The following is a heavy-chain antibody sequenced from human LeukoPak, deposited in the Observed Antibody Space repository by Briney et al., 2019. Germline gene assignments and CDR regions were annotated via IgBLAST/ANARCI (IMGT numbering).Heavy chain of an antibody. Sequence: PGGSLRLSCAASGFTFSSYWMSWVRQAPGKGLEWVANIKQDGSEKYYVDSVKGRFTISRDNAKNSLYLQMNSLRAEDTAVYYCVREGMMNHDAFDIWGQGTMVTVSS. CDR2: IKQDGSEK. J-gene: IGHJ3*02. CDR3: VREGMMNHDAFDI. D-gene: IGHD1-14*01. V-gene: IGHV3-7*01. CDR1: GFTFSSYW.